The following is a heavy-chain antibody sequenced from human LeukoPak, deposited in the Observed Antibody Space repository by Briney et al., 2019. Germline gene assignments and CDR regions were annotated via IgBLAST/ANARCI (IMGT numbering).Heavy chain of an antibody. Sequence: AGGSLRLSCAASGSTFSSYAMHWVRQAPGKGLEWVAVISYDGSNKYYADSVKGRFTISRDNSKNTLYLQMNSLRAEDTAVYYCARGRPYSSGWYFDYWGQGTLVTVSS. V-gene: IGHV3-30*01. CDR3: ARGRPYSSGWYFDY. J-gene: IGHJ4*02. D-gene: IGHD6-19*01. CDR1: GSTFSSYA. CDR2: ISYDGSNK.